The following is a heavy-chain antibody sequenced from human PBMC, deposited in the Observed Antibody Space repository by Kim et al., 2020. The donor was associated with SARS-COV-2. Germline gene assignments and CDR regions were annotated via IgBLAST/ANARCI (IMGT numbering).Heavy chain of an antibody. CDR3: AKGEQLVLGWFDP. V-gene: IGHV3-30*02. J-gene: IGHJ5*02. D-gene: IGHD6-6*01. Sequence: YADSVKGRFTISRDNSKNTLYLQMNSLRAEDTAVYYCAKGEQLVLGWFDPWGQGTLVTVSS.